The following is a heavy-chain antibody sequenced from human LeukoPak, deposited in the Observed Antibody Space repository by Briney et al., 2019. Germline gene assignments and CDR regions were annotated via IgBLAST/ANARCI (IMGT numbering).Heavy chain of an antibody. CDR3: ARGRRRDVFDY. CDR1: GGSISSYY. CDR2: IYCSGST. V-gene: IGHV4-59*01. Sequence: SETLSLTCTVSGGSISSYYWSWIRQPPVKGLEWIGYIYCSGSTNYNPSLKSRVTISVDTSKNQFSLKLSSVTAADTAVYYCARGRRRDVFDYWGQGTLVTVSS. J-gene: IGHJ4*02.